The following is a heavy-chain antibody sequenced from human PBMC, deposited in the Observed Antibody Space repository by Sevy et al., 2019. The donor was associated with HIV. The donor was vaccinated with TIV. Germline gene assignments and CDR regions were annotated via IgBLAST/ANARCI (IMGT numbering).Heavy chain of an antibody. V-gene: IGHV3-11*06. CDR1: GFTFSDYY. D-gene: IGHD3-10*01. J-gene: IGHJ4*02. Sequence: GGSLRLSCAASGFTFSDYYMSWIRQAPGKGLEWVSYISSSSSYTNYEDSVKGRLSRSRDKAKNSLYLQMNSLRAEGTAVYYCARDAFSWFREPNYFDYWGQGTLVTVSS. CDR3: ARDAFSWFREPNYFDY. CDR2: ISSSSSYT.